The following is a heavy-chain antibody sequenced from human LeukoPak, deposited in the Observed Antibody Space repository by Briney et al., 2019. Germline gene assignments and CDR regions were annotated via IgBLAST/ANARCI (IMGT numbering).Heavy chain of an antibody. CDR1: GGSFSNDYY. D-gene: IGHD2-15*01. CDR3: ANADSEDFFDY. J-gene: IGHJ4*02. CDR2: VYHDGST. V-gene: IGHV4-38-2*02. Sequence: SETLSLTCTVSGGSFSNDYYWGWLRQPPGRGQEWIGSVYHDGSTYYNPSLKSRLIISLDTSKRQFSLKLTSLTATDTAVYYCANADSEDFFDYWGRGTLVTVSS.